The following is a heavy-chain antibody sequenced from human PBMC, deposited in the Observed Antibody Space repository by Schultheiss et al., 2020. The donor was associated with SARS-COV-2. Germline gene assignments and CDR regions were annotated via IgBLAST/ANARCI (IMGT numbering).Heavy chain of an antibody. CDR1: GGSISSGGYY. V-gene: IGHV4-39*01. D-gene: IGHD5-18*01. CDR3: ARTGYSYGSDYFDY. Sequence: SQTLSLTCTVSGGSISSGGYYWGWIRQPPGKGLEWIGSIYYSGSTYYNPSLKSRVTISVDTSKNQFSLKLSSVTAADTAVYYCARTGYSYGSDYFDYWGQGTLVTVSS. J-gene: IGHJ4*02. CDR2: IYYSGST.